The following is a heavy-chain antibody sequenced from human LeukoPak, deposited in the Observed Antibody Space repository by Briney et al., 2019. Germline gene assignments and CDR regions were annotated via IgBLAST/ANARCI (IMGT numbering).Heavy chain of an antibody. CDR3: AKDGAGFDT. V-gene: IGHV3-11*01. CDR2: INIGGTNT. J-gene: IGHJ5*02. CDR1: GFTFNDYY. Sequence: GGSLRLSCAASGFTFNDYYMSWIRQASGKGLEWLSYINIGGTNTHYADSVKGRFTISRDNAKKSLYLEMNNLRAEDTAVYYCAKDGAGFDTWGQGVLVTVSS.